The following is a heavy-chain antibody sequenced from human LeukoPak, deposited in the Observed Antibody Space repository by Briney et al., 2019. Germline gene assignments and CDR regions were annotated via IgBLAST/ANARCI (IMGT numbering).Heavy chain of an antibody. CDR3: ARGAGEVNVWGSFRFGGFDY. Sequence: PGGSLRLSCAASGFTVSRNYMTWVRQAPGKGLKWVSVIYSGGSTYYADSVKGRFTISRDNSKNTLYLQMNSLRAEDTAVYYCARGAGEVNVWGSFRFGGFDYWGQGTLVTVSS. D-gene: IGHD3-16*02. CDR2: IYSGGST. V-gene: IGHV3-53*01. CDR1: GFTVSRNY. J-gene: IGHJ4*02.